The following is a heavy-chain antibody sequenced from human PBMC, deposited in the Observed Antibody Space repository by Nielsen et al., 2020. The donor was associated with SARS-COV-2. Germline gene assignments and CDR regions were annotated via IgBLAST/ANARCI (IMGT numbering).Heavy chain of an antibody. CDR2: LFSNDEK. CDR1: GFSLSNARMG. D-gene: IGHD1-7*01. Sequence: SGPTLVKPTETLTLTCTVSGFSLSNARMGVGWIRQPPGRALDSLAHLFSNDEKSYSTSLKSRLTISKDTSKSQVVLTMTNMDPVDTATYYCARIQLELRLFYFYYSMDVWGKGTTVTVSS. J-gene: IGHJ6*03. CDR3: ARIQLELRLFYFYYSMDV. V-gene: IGHV2-26*01.